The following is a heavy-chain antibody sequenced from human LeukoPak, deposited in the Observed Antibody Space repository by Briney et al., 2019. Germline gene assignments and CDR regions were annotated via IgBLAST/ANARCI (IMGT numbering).Heavy chain of an antibody. V-gene: IGHV3-23*01. CDR3: ARSFGVADYYYYYMDV. CDR2: ISGSGGST. CDR1: GFTFSSYA. D-gene: IGHD3-3*01. Sequence: GGSPRLSCAASGFTFSSYAMSWVRQAPGKGLEWVSAISGSGGSTYYADSVKGRFTISRDNSKNTLYLQMNSLRAEDTAVYYCARSFGVADYYYYYMDVWGKGTTVTVSS. J-gene: IGHJ6*03.